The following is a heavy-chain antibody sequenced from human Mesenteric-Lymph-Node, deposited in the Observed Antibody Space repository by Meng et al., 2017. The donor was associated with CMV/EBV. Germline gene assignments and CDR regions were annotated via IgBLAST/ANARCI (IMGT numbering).Heavy chain of an antibody. J-gene: IGHJ6*02. CDR1: GYTFTSYD. V-gene: IGHV1-2*02. CDR3: ARDQDLSRTGRYYYYCMDA. CDR2: INPNSGGT. D-gene: IGHD3/OR15-3a*01. Sequence: ASVKVSCKASGYTFTSYDINWVRQATGQGLEWMGWINPNSGGTNYAQKFQGRVTMTGDTSISTAYMELSRLTSDDTAVYYCARDQDLSRTGRYYYYCMDAWGQGTTVTVSS.